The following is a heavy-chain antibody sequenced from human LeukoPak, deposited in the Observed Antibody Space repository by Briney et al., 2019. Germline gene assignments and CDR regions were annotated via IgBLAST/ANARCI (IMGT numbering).Heavy chain of an antibody. CDR3: ARLYAGTRPPDY. CDR2: IFYSGST. J-gene: IGHJ4*02. Sequence: SETLSLTCTVSGDPISSRTYYWGWIRQPPGKGLEWIGSIFYSGSTYYNPSLKSRVTISVDTSKSQFSLKLSSVTAADTAVYYCARLYAGTRPPDYWGQGTLVTVSS. D-gene: IGHD3-10*01. CDR1: GDPISSRTYY. V-gene: IGHV4-39*01.